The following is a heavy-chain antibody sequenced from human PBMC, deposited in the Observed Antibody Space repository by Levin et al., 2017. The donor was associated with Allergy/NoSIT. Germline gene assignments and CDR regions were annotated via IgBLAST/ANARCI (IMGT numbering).Heavy chain of an antibody. CDR2: ISTSSSYI. CDR3: ARSGVTGLYDAFDI. CDR1: GFTFSSYS. Sequence: KPGGSLRLSCAASGFTFSSYSMNWVRQAPGKGLEWVSSISTSSSYIYYADSLKGRFTISRDDAKNSLYLQMNSLRAEDTAIYYCARSGVTGLYDAFDIWGQGTMVTVSS. J-gene: IGHJ3*02. V-gene: IGHV3-21*01. D-gene: IGHD2-21*02.